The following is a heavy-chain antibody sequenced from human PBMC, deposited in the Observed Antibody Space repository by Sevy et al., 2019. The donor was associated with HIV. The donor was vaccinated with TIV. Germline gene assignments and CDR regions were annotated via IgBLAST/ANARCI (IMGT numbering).Heavy chain of an antibody. Sequence: SETLSLTCAVSGGSISSYYWSWIRQPPGKGLEWIGYIYYTGSSNYNPSLKSRVTISVDTSKNQFSLKLSSVTAADTAVYYCARVTGYYYYYMDVWGKGTTVTVSS. V-gene: IGHV4-59*01. D-gene: IGHD3-9*01. CDR3: ARVTGYYYYYMDV. CDR1: GGSISSYY. CDR2: IYYTGSS. J-gene: IGHJ6*03.